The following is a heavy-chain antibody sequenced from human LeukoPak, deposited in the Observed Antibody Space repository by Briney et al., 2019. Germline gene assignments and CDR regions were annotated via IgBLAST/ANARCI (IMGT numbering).Heavy chain of an antibody. J-gene: IGHJ4*02. Sequence: GGSLRLSCAASGFTFSSYSMNWVRQAPGKGLEWVSSISSSSSYIYHADSVKGRFTISRDNAKNSLYLQMNSLRAEDTAVYYCARERAAAGVFDYWGQGTLVTVSS. V-gene: IGHV3-21*01. D-gene: IGHD6-13*01. CDR2: ISSSSSYI. CDR1: GFTFSSYS. CDR3: ARERAAAGVFDY.